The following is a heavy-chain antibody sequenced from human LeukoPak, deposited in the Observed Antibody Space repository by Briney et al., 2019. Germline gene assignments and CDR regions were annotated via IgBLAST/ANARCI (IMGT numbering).Heavy chain of an antibody. D-gene: IGHD5-12*01. Sequence: GGSLRLSCAASGFTFSTYVMHWVRQAPGKGLEWVAVIWYDGSNQNYADFVKGRFTISRDNSKNTLYLQMNSLRAEDTAVYYCARDHGYSGYDYYFDYWGQGTLVTVSS. CDR3: ARDHGYSGYDYYFDY. CDR1: GFTFSTYV. V-gene: IGHV3-33*01. CDR2: IWYDGSNQ. J-gene: IGHJ4*02.